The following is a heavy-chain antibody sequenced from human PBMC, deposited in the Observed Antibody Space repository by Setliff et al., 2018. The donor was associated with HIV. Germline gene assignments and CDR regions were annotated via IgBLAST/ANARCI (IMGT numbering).Heavy chain of an antibody. CDR2: MNPNSGNT. D-gene: IGHD1-7*01. J-gene: IGHJ4*02. CDR1: GYTFTSYD. V-gene: IGHV1-8*02. CDR3: ARGKLSRTGTNDY. Sequence: ASVKVSCKSSGYTFTSYDINWVRQATGQGLEWMGWMNPNSGNTGYAQKFQGRVTMTRNTSISTAYMELSSLRSEDTAVYYCARGKLSRTGTNDYWGQGTLVTVSS.